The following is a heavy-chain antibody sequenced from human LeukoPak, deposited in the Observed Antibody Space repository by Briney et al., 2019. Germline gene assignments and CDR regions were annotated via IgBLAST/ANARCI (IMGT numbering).Heavy chain of an antibody. V-gene: IGHV3-30*02. Sequence: GGSLRLSCAASGFTFSSYGMHWVRQAPGKGLEWVAFIRYDVSNKYYADSVKGRFTISRDNSKNTLYLQMNSLRAEDTAVYYCAKDTFHYYYGSGSYPDYWGQGTLVTVSS. CDR3: AKDTFHYYYGSGSYPDY. CDR2: IRYDVSNK. CDR1: GFTFSSYG. D-gene: IGHD3-10*01. J-gene: IGHJ4*02.